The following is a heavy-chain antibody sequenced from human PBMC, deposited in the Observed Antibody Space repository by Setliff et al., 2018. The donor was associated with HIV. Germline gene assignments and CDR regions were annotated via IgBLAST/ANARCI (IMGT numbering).Heavy chain of an antibody. D-gene: IGHD2-8*01. CDR2: IYRSGDT. CDR3: AKAPSMQYYFDY. Sequence: GGSLRLSCAVSGFTFSSYWMSWARQAPGKGLEWVSVIYRSGDTYYADSVKGRFTISRDNSKNTLYLQMNSLRAEDTAVYYCAKAPSMQYYFDYWGQGTLVTVSS. CDR1: GFTFSSYW. V-gene: IGHV3-23*05. J-gene: IGHJ4*02.